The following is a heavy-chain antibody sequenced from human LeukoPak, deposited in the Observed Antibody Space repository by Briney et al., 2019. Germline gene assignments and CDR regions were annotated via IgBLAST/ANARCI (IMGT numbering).Heavy chain of an antibody. CDR2: INPNSGGT. Sequence: ASVKVSCKASGYTFTGYYMHWVRQAPGQGLEWMGWINPNSGGTNYAQKFQGRVTMTRDTSIGTAYMELSRLRSDDTAVYYCARGRTYYYDSSGYFDAFDIWGQGTMVTVSS. CDR3: ARGRTYYYDSSGYFDAFDI. D-gene: IGHD3-22*01. J-gene: IGHJ3*02. CDR1: GYTFTGYY. V-gene: IGHV1-2*02.